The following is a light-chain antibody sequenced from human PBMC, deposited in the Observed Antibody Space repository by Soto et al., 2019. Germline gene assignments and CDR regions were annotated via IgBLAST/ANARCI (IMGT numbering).Light chain of an antibody. V-gene: IGKV1-5*01. J-gene: IGKJ1*01. Sequence: DIQMTQSPSTLSASVGDRVTITCRASQSISRWLAWHQQKPGKAPKLLIYDASSLESGVPSRFSGRGSGTEFTLTISSLQPDDFATYYCQQYGNYSPWTFGQGTKVEIK. CDR3: QQYGNYSPWT. CDR2: DAS. CDR1: QSISRW.